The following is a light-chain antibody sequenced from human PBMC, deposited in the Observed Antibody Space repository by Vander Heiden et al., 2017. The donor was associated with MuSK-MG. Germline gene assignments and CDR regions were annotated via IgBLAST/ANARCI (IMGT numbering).Light chain of an antibody. V-gene: IGLV3-1*01. Sequence: SYGLPQPPSVSVSPGQTASITCSGAKLGDKYACWYQQKPGQSPVLVIYQDSKRPSGIPERFSGSNSGNTATLTISGTQAMDEADYYCQAWDSSTNVVFGGGTKLTVL. CDR2: QDS. J-gene: IGLJ2*01. CDR3: QAWDSSTNVV. CDR1: KLGDKY.